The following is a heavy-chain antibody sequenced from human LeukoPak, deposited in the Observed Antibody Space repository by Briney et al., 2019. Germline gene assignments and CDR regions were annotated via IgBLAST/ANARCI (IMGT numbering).Heavy chain of an antibody. V-gene: IGHV1-46*01. CDR2: INPSGGST. J-gene: IGHJ3*02. CDR3: AIAGYSSGWYDRLYAFDI. D-gene: IGHD6-19*01. Sequence: WASVKVSCKASGYTFTGYYMHWVRQAPGQGLEWMGIINPSGGSTSYAQKFQGRVTMTRDTSTSTVYMELSSLRSEDTAVYYCAIAGYSSGWYDRLYAFDIWGQGTMVTVSS. CDR1: GYTFTGYY.